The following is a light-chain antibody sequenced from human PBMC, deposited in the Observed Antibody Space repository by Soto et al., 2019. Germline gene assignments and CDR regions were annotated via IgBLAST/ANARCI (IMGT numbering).Light chain of an antibody. V-gene: IGLV1-40*01. J-gene: IGLJ1*01. CDR1: SSNIGAGYD. Sequence: QSVLTQPPSVSGAPGQRLTISCTGSSSNIGAGYDVHWYQQLPGTAPKLLIYGNSNRPSGVPDRFSGSKSGTSASLAITGLQAEDEADYYCQSYDSSLSGWVFGTGTRSPS. CDR2: GNS. CDR3: QSYDSSLSGWV.